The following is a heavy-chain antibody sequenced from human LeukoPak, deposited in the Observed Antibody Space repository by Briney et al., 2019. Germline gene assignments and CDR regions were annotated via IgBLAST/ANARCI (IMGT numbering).Heavy chain of an antibody. CDR1: GGSFSGYY. CDR2: INHSGST. V-gene: IGHV4-34*01. J-gene: IGHJ3*02. Sequence: SETLSLTCAVYGGSFSGYYWSWIRQPPGKGLEWIGEINHSGSTNYNPSLKSRVTISVDTSKNQFSLKLSSVTAADTAVYYCARHDCSSTSCYWVRGAFDIWGQGTMVTVSS. CDR3: ARHDCSSTSCYWVRGAFDI. D-gene: IGHD2-2*01.